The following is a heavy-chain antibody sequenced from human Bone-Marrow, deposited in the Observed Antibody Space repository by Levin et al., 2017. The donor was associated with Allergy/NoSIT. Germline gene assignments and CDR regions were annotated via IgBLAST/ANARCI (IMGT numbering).Heavy chain of an antibody. Sequence: GGSLRLSCAASEFTLSTYVMHWVRQAPGKGLEWVAVISYDGTNEYYADSVKGRFTISRENSKNTLYLQMNSLRPEDTAVYYCAKAGGSWQDHDAFDMWGQGTMVTVSS. V-gene: IGHV3-30*18. CDR2: ISYDGTNE. CDR1: EFTLSTYV. D-gene: IGHD6-13*01. J-gene: IGHJ3*02. CDR3: AKAGGSWQDHDAFDM.